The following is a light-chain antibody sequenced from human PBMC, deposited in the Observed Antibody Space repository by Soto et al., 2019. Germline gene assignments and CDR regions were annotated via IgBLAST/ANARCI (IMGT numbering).Light chain of an antibody. CDR3: QHYNSYSEA. J-gene: IGKJ1*01. CDR1: QSVASRN. CDR2: GAS. V-gene: IGKV3-20*01. Sequence: EIVLTQSPGTRSLSAWERSTLSFRASQSVASRNLSWYQQKSGQAPRLLIYGASSRAIHTPDRFSGSGSGTDFTLTISGLQPDDFATYYCQHYNSYSEAFGQGTKVDIK.